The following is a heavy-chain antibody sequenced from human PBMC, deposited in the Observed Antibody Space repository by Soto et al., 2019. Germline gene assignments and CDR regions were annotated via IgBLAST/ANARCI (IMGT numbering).Heavy chain of an antibody. CDR2: INPNSGGT. CDR3: ARSYPSNYYYYGMDV. J-gene: IGHJ6*02. Sequence: ASVKVSCKASGYTFTGYYMHWVRQAPGQGLEWMGWINPNSGGTNYAQKFQGWVTMTRDTSISTAYMELSRLRSDDTAVYYCARSYPSNYYYYGMDVWGQGTTVTVSS. V-gene: IGHV1-2*04. D-gene: IGHD1-26*01. CDR1: GYTFTGYY.